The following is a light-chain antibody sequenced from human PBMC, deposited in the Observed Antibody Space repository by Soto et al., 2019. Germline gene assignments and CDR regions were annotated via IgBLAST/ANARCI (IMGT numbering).Light chain of an antibody. CDR2: DVT. Sequence: QSALTQPASVSGSPGQSITISCTGTSSEVGGYNYVSWYQQQPGKAPKFMIYDVTNRPSGVSNRFSGSKSGNTASLTISVLQVEDEADYYCCSYTTSNTRQIVFGTGTKVTVL. V-gene: IGLV2-14*01. CDR1: SSEVGGYNY. J-gene: IGLJ1*01. CDR3: CSYTTSNTRQIV.